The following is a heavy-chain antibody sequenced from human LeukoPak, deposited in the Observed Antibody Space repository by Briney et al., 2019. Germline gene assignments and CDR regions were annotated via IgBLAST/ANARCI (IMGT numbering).Heavy chain of an antibody. CDR1: GGTFSNDA. Sequence: EASVKVSCKASGGTFSNDAITWVRQAPGQGLEWMGWINTNTGNPTYAQGFTGRFVFSLDTSVSTAYLQISSLKAEDTAVYYCARACPYCSGGSLASDYWGQGTLVTVSS. J-gene: IGHJ4*02. D-gene: IGHD2-15*01. CDR2: INTNTGNP. V-gene: IGHV7-4-1*02. CDR3: ARACPYCSGGSLASDY.